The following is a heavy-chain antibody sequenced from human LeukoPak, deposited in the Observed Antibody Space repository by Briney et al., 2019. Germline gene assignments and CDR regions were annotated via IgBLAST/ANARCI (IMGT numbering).Heavy chain of an antibody. CDR3: ARRYYYDSNDYFDY. J-gene: IGHJ4*02. D-gene: IGHD3-22*01. Sequence: SETLSLTCTVSGGSISSHYWSWIRQPPGKGLEWIGYIYYSGSTNYNPSLKSRVTISVDTSKNQFSLKLSSVTAADTAVYYCARRYYYDSNDYFDYWGQGTLVTVSS. CDR2: IYYSGST. V-gene: IGHV4-59*11. CDR1: GGSISSHY.